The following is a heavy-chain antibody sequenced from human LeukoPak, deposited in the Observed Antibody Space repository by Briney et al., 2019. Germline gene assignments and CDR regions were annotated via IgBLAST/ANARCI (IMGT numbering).Heavy chain of an antibody. CDR2: IRYDGSNK. J-gene: IGHJ3*02. Sequence: PGGSLRLSCAASGFTFSSYGMHWVRQAPGKGLEWVAFIRYDGSNKYYADSVKGRFTISRDNSKNTLYLQMNSLRAEDTAVYYCARDLYSYGFYAFDIWGQGTMVTVSS. CDR1: GFTFSSYG. D-gene: IGHD5-18*01. CDR3: ARDLYSYGFYAFDI. V-gene: IGHV3-30*02.